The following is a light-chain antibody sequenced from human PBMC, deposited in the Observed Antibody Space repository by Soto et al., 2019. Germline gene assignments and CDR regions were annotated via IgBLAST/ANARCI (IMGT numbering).Light chain of an antibody. CDR2: GDS. V-gene: IGLV3-21*02. CDR1: NIGRKS. CDR3: QVWDTTSVV. Sequence: SYVLTQPPSVSLAPGQAANITCEGNNIGRKSVHWYHQRAGQVPVLVVYGDSERPSGIPERFFGSNSGDTATLTISRVEAGDEADYYCQVWDTTSVVFGGGTKLTVL. J-gene: IGLJ2*01.